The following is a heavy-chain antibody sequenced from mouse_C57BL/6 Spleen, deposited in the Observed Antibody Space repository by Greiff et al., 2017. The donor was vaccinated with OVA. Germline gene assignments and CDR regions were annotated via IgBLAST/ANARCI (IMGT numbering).Heavy chain of an antibody. CDR1: GYAFSSYW. CDR2: IYPGDGDT. V-gene: IGHV1-80*01. J-gene: IGHJ4*01. Sequence: VQLQQSGASVKISCKASGYAFSSYWMNWVKQRPGKGLEWIGQIYPGDGDTNYNGKFKGKATLTADKSSSTAYMQLSSLTSEDSAVYFCARNGDGYYGYAMDYWGQGTSVTVSS. CDR3: ARNGDGYYGYAMDY. D-gene: IGHD2-3*01.